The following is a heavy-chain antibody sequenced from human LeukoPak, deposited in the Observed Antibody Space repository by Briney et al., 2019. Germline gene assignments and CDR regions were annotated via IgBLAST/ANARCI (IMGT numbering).Heavy chain of an antibody. J-gene: IGHJ4*02. CDR2: ISGDGSTT. D-gene: IGHD1-26*01. Sequence: PGGSLRLSCAASGFTFSNYLMHWVRQAPGKGLVWVSRISGDGSTTTYADSVKGRFTSSRDNAKNTLYLQMNCLGVEDTAVYYCAREVVGLAFDYWGQGTLATVSS. CDR1: GFTFSNYL. V-gene: IGHV3-74*01. CDR3: AREVVGLAFDY.